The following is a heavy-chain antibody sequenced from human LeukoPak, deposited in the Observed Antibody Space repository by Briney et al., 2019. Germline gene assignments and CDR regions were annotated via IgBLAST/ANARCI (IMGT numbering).Heavy chain of an antibody. D-gene: IGHD3-10*01. CDR1: GFTFSSYG. Sequence: PGGSLRLSCAASGFTFSSYGMHWVRQAPGKGLEWVAFIRYDGSNKYYADSVKGRFTISRDNSKNTLYLQMNSLRAEDTAVYYCAKGDVLLWFGEGENWFDPWGQGTLVTVSS. V-gene: IGHV3-30*02. J-gene: IGHJ5*02. CDR3: AKGDVLLWFGEGENWFDP. CDR2: IRYDGSNK.